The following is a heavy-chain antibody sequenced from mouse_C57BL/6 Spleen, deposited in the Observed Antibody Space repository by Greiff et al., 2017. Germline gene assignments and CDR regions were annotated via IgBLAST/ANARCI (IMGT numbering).Heavy chain of an antibody. CDR3: TGGGNLLWTPMDY. Sequence: QVQLQQSGAELVRPGASVTLSCKASGYTFTDYEMHWVKQTPVHGLEWIGAIDPATGGTAYNQKFKGKAILTADKSSSTAYMELRSLTSEDSAVYYCTGGGNLLWTPMDYWGQGTSVTVSS. D-gene: IGHD2-1*01. J-gene: IGHJ4*01. V-gene: IGHV1-15*01. CDR1: GYTFTDYE. CDR2: IDPATGGT.